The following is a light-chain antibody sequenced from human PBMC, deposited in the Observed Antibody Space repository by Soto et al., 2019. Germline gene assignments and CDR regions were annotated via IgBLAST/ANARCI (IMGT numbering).Light chain of an antibody. CDR3: QAWDTTTYV. V-gene: IGLV3-1*01. J-gene: IGLJ1*01. CDR2: QDD. Sequence: ELTQPPSVSVSPGQTATITCSGDKLEKKFVCWYQQRPGRSPVLVIYQDDKRPPGIPERFSGSNSGNTATLTIGGTQAVDEAAYYCQAWDTTTYVFGPGTKVTVL. CDR1: KLEKKF.